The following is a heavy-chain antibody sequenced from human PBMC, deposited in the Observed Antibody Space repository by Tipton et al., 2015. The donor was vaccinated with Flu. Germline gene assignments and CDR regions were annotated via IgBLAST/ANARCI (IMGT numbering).Heavy chain of an antibody. J-gene: IGHJ6*03. CDR1: GGSISSYY. Sequence: TLSLTCTVSGGSISSYYWSWIRQPAGKGLEWIGRIYTSGSTNYNPSLKSRVTMSVDTSKNQFSLKLSSVTAADTAVYYCARGVQLPPKYYYYYMDVWGKGTTVTVSS. CDR2: IYTSGST. V-gene: IGHV4-4*07. D-gene: IGHD1-1*01. CDR3: ARGVQLPPKYYYYYMDV.